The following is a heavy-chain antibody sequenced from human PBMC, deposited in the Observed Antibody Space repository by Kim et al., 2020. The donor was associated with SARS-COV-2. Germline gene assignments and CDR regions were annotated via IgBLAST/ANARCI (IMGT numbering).Heavy chain of an antibody. V-gene: IGHV1-18*01. Sequence: ASVKVSCKASGYTFTSYGISWVRQAPGQGLEWMGWISAYNGNTNYAQKLQGRVTMTTDTSTSTAYMELRSLRSDDTAVYYCARDTLSLYSSSWSWGDYYYMDVWGKGTTVTVSS. D-gene: IGHD6-13*01. J-gene: IGHJ6*03. CDR3: ARDTLSLYSSSWSWGDYYYMDV. CDR1: GYTFTSYG. CDR2: ISAYNGNT.